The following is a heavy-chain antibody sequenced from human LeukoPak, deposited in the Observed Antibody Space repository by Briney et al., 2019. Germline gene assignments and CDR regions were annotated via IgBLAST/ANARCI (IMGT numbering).Heavy chain of an antibody. CDR1: GYAFTNYA. D-gene: IGHD3-22*01. V-gene: IGHV1-18*01. CDR2: ISVYNGNT. CDR3: ARARSYYYDSSGYSTLSGPYYYYYGMDV. J-gene: IGHJ6*02. Sequence: GASVKVSCKASGYAFTNYAISWVRQAPGQGLEWMGWISVYNGNTNYAQKLQGRVTMTTDTSTSTAYMELRSLRSDDTAVYYCARARSYYYDSSGYSTLSGPYYYYYGMDVWGQGTTVTVSS.